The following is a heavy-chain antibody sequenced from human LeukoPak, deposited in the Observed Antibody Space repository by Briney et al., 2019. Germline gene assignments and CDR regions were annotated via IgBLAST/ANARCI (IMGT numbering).Heavy chain of an antibody. CDR2: INHSGST. CDR1: GGSFSGYY. CDR3: ARVGDGYNYTFGYYFDY. V-gene: IGHV4-34*01. D-gene: IGHD5-24*01. Sequence: SETLSLTCAVYGGSFSGYYWSWIRQPPGKGLEWIGEINHSGSTNYNPSLKSRVTISVDTSKNQSPLKLSSVTAADTAVYYCARVGDGYNYTFGYYFDYWGQGTLVTVSS. J-gene: IGHJ4*02.